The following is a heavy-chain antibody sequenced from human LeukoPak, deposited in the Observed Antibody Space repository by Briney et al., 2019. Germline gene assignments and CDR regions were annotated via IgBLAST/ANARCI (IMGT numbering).Heavy chain of an antibody. V-gene: IGHV3-64*01. CDR2: ISSNGGST. CDR3: AKDQWYYYGSGSFDAFDI. CDR1: GFTFSSYA. Sequence: SGGSLRLSCAASGFTFSSYAMHWVRQAPGKGLEYVSAISSNGGSTYYANSVKGRFTISRDNSKNTLYLQMNSLRAEDTAVYYCAKDQWYYYGSGSFDAFDIWGQGTMVTVSS. J-gene: IGHJ3*02. D-gene: IGHD3-10*01.